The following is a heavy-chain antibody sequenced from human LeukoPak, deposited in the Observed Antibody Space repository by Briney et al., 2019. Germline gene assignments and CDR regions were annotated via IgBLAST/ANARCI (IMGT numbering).Heavy chain of an antibody. D-gene: IGHD6-6*01. CDR3: ARGGAARLHFQN. CDR2: IYHSGST. CDR1: GGSISTYY. Sequence: SETLSLSCTVSGGSISTYYWNWIRQPPGKGLEWIGYIYHSGSTNYNPSLQSRVTISVDTSKNQFSLNLNSVTAADTAVYYCARGGAARLHFQNWGQGTLVTVSS. J-gene: IGHJ1*01. V-gene: IGHV4-59*01.